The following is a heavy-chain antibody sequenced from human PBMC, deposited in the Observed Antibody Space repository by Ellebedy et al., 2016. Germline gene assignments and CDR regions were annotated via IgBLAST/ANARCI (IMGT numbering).Heavy chain of an antibody. Sequence: GESLKISXAASGFTFTKYAMSWLRQDPGKGLEWVSLIYSGGSTYYADFVKGRFTISRDSSSNTLYLQMNSLRVEDTAVYYCARDPSASKTRTWGWGQGTLVTVSS. CDR2: IYSGGST. D-gene: IGHD7-27*01. J-gene: IGHJ4*02. CDR1: GFTFTKYA. V-gene: IGHV3-66*01. CDR3: ARDPSASKTRTWG.